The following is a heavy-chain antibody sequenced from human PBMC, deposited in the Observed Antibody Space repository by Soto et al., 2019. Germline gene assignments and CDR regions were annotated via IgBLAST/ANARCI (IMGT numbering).Heavy chain of an antibody. CDR1: GGSIGSRDYY. V-gene: IGHV4-31*02. CDR3: ARDKGGAALKGSGMDV. CDR2: IYYNGNT. J-gene: IGHJ6*02. Sequence: QVQVQESCPGLVKPSQTLSLKCSVSGGSIGSRDYYWSWIRQHPEKGLEWIGSIYYNGNTDYNPSLSGRPTMSLDTSMNEFSLKLTSVTAADTAVYYCARDKGGAALKGSGMDVWGQGTTVTVS. D-gene: IGHD3-10*01.